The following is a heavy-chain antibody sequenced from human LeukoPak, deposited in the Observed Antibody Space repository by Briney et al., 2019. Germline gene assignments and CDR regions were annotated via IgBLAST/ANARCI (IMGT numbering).Heavy chain of an antibody. CDR1: GFTVSSNY. J-gene: IGHJ3*02. D-gene: IGHD6-25*01. CDR2: IYNSGST. CDR3: ARDRAAGYADAFDI. Sequence: GGSLRLSCAASGFTVSSNYMNWVSQAPGKGLEWVSVIYNSGSTYYADSVKGRFTISRDNSNNTLYLQMNSLRAEDTAVYYCARDRAAGYADAFDIWGQGTMVTVSS. V-gene: IGHV3-66*01.